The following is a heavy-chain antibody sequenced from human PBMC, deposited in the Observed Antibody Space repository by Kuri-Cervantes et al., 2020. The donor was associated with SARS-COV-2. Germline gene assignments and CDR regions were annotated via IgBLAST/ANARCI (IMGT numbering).Heavy chain of an antibody. Sequence: GESLKISWVASGFRFSNYNLNWVRQAPGKGLEWVSTISSGSDYIYYGDSVKGRFTISRDNAENSPYLQMNSLRVGDTAVYYCTRDRGYCSGGGCYSTGFSFDYWGQGALVTVSS. CDR2: ISSGSDYI. J-gene: IGHJ4*02. CDR1: GFRFSNYN. V-gene: IGHV3-21*01. D-gene: IGHD2-15*01. CDR3: TRDRGYCSGGGCYSTGFSFDY.